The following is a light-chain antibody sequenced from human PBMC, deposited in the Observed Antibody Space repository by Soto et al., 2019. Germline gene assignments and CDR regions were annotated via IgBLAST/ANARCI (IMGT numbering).Light chain of an antibody. J-gene: IGLJ2*01. Sequence: QSVLTQPASVSGSPGQSITISCTGGSSDIGGYNYVSWFQQHPGKAPKLMIYEVTNRPSGVSNRFSGSKSGSTASLTISGLQAEDEADYYCQSYDSSLSGSLVFGGGTKLTVL. CDR2: EVT. V-gene: IGLV2-14*01. CDR3: QSYDSSLSGSLV. CDR1: SSDIGGYNY.